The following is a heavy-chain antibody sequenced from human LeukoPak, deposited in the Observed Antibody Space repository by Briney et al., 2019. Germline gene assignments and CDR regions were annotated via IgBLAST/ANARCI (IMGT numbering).Heavy chain of an antibody. CDR1: GGSITDTNYY. V-gene: IGHV4-39*01. D-gene: IGHD2-2*01. CDR2: ISYSGST. J-gene: IGHJ5*02. CDR3: ARSCGSTSCSDGDWFDP. Sequence: SETLSLTCTVSGGSITDTNYYWGWIRQPPGKGLEWIASISYSGSTYFNPSLKSRVTISVDTSKSEFSLKLSSMTAADTAVYYCARSCGSTSCSDGDWFDPWGQGTLVTVSS.